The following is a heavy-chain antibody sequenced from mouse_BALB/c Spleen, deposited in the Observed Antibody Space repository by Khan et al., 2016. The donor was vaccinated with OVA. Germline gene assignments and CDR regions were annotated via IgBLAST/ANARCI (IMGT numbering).Heavy chain of an antibody. CDR3: ARISSYWYSDV. J-gene: IGHJ1*01. Sequence: QIQLVQSGPELKKPGETVKISCKASGYTFTNYGMNWVKQAPGKGLKWMGWINTYTGEPTYADDFKGRFAFSLETSDSTAYLQINNLKNEDMTTYFCARISSYWYSDVWGAGTTVTVSS. D-gene: IGHD6-2*01. CDR2: INTYTGEP. CDR1: GYTFTNYG. V-gene: IGHV9-1*02.